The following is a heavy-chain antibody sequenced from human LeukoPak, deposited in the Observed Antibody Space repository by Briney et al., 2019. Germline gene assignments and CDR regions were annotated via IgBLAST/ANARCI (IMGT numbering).Heavy chain of an antibody. CDR3: ARRPYYYEPGWYFDY. Sequence: GESLKISCKGSAHSFTTYSILWVRQMPGKGLEWMGIIYPGDSDTRYSPSFQGQVTISADKSISTAYLQWSSLKASDTAMYYCARRPYYYEPGWYFDYWGQGTLVTVSS. V-gene: IGHV5-51*01. CDR1: AHSFTTYS. D-gene: IGHD3-22*01. J-gene: IGHJ4*02. CDR2: IYPGDSDT.